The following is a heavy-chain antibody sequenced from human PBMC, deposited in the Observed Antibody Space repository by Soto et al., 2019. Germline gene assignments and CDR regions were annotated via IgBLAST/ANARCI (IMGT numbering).Heavy chain of an antibody. D-gene: IGHD6-19*01. J-gene: IGHJ4*02. CDR1: GFSLSSTRMA. CDR2: IYWDDDK. V-gene: IGHV2-5*02. Sequence: QITLKESGPTLVKPTQTLTLTCTFSGFSLSSTRMAVGWIRQPPGKALEWLALIYWDDDKRYSPFLKSRLTITKDTSKNPVVLTMSNMVPVDTARYYCAHIVVAGLGYYFDYWGQGTLVTVSS. CDR3: AHIVVAGLGYYFDY.